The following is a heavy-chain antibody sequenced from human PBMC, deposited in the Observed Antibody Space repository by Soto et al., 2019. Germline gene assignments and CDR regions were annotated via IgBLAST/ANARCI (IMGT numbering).Heavy chain of an antibody. CDR3: VSHRIEVVWRGFDS. Sequence: PSESLSLTCTVSADSSSFSNDYWGWIRQPPGKGLQWIGSSSYNGGTFYNPSLKGRVAMSVDASKKLCSLQVTAVTAADTAVYYCVSHRIEVVWRGFDSWGQGSPVTVSS. J-gene: IGHJ4*02. CDR2: SSYNGGT. V-gene: IGHV4-39*01. D-gene: IGHD1-1*01. CDR1: ADSSSFSNDY.